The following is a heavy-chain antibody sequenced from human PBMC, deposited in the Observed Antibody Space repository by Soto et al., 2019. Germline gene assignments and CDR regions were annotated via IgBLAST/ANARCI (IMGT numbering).Heavy chain of an antibody. D-gene: IGHD2-15*01. CDR3: ARDPSPNLYSHCYYGMDV. J-gene: IGHJ6*02. Sequence: PGGSLRLSCAASGFTFSSYAMHWVRQAPGKGLEWVAVISYDGSNKYYADSVKGRFTISRDNSKNTLYLQMNSLRAEDTAVYYGARDPSPNLYSHCYYGMDVWGPGATLNVFS. V-gene: IGHV3-30-3*01. CDR2: ISYDGSNK. CDR1: GFTFSSYA.